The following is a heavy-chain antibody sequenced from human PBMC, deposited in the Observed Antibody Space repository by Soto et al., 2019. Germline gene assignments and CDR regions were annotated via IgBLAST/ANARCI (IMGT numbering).Heavy chain of an antibody. Sequence: GASVKVSCKVPENTLTELTIDWLRQAPGKGLEWMGRSAPEEGEPIYPQRFQGRVSMTEDPSTDTAYMELTSLRSEDTAVYFCAADLKIVRTIGPFVFWCPGTLLTVSS. V-gene: IGHV1-24*01. CDR2: SAPEEGEP. D-gene: IGHD1-26*01. CDR1: ENTLTELT. CDR3: AADLKIVRTIGPFVF. J-gene: IGHJ4*02.